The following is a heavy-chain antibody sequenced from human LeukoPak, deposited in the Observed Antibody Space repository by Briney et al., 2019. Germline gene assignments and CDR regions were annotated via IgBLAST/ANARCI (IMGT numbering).Heavy chain of an antibody. D-gene: IGHD2-2*01. CDR2: INHSGST. CDR1: GGSFSGYY. V-gene: IGHV4-34*01. CDR3: ARGRGVVVPAAIWFDP. J-gene: IGHJ5*02. Sequence: SETLSLTCAIHGGSFSGYYWSWIRQPPGKGLEWIGEINHSGSTNYNPSLKSRVTISGDTSNNQFSLKLTSVTAADTAVYYCARGRGVVVPAAIWFDPWGQGTLVTVSS.